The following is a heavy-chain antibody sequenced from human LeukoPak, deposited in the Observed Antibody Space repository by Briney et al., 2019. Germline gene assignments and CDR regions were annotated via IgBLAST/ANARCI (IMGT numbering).Heavy chain of an antibody. Sequence: SPSETLSLTCAVSGGSISSGGYSWSWLRQPPGKGLEWIGYIYHSGSTYYNPSLKSRITISVDRSKNQFSLKLSSVTAADTAVYYCARGIAARYLDYWGQGTLVTVSS. CDR1: GGSISSGGYS. D-gene: IGHD6-6*01. J-gene: IGHJ4*02. CDR2: IYHSGST. V-gene: IGHV4-30-2*01. CDR3: ARGIAARYLDY.